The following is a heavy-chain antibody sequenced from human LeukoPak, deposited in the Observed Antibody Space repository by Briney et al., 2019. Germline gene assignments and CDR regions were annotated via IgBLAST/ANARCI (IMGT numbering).Heavy chain of an antibody. V-gene: IGHV3-23*01. CDR1: GFTFSSYV. J-gene: IGHJ6*02. Sequence: GGSLRLSCAASGFTFSSYVMSWVRQAPGKGLEWVSAISGSGGSTYYADSVKGRFTISRDNSKNTQYLQMNSLRAEDTAVYYCAKGKDYYYGMDVWGQGTTVTVSS. CDR2: ISGSGGST. CDR3: AKGKDYYYGMDV.